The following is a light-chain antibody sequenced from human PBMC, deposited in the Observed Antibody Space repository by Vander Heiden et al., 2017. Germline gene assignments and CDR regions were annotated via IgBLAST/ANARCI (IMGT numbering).Light chain of an antibody. J-gene: IGLJ2*01. V-gene: IGLV3-25*03. CDR1: ALPKQY. Sequence: SYDLTPPTSVSVSPGQTARITCSGDALPKQYAYWYQQKPGQAPVLVIYEDSKRPSGIPERFSGSSSGTTVTLTISGVQAEDEADYYCHSTDSSGTVVFGRGTKLTVL. CDR2: EDS. CDR3: HSTDSSGTVV.